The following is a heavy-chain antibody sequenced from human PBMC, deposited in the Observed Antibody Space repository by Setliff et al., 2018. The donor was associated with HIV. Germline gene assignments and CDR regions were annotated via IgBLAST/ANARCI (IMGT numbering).Heavy chain of an antibody. CDR3: AREHRLCSGERCVLPDY. J-gene: IGHJ4*02. CDR1: GYRFTSYW. V-gene: IGHV5-51*01. D-gene: IGHD2-15*01. CDR2: IYPGDSDV. Sequence: GESLKISCKGSGYRFTSYWIGWVRQMPGEGLEWMAIIYPGDSDVRYNPSFQGQVTVSVDKSINTAYLQWSSLKASDTATYYCAREHRLCSGERCVLPDYWGQGTLVTVSS.